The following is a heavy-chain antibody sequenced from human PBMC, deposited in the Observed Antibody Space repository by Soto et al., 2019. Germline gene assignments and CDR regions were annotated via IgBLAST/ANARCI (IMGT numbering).Heavy chain of an antibody. D-gene: IGHD4-4*01. CDR2: ISAYSGNT. Sequence: GXSVKVSFKASCYTFTSYGISWVRQAPGQGLEWMGWISAYSGNTNYAQKLQGRVTMTTDTSTSTAYMELRSLRSDDTAVYYCARDTGNYFDYWGQGTLVTVYS. J-gene: IGHJ4*02. CDR3: ARDTGNYFDY. V-gene: IGHV1-18*01. CDR1: CYTFTSYG.